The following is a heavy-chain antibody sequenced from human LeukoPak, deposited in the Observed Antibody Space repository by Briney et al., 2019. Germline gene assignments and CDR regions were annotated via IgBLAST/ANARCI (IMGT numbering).Heavy chain of an antibody. Sequence: GGSLRLSCAASGFTFSSYAMHWVRQAPGKGLEWVAVISYDGSNKYYADSVKGRFTISRDNSKNTLYLQMNSLRAEDTAVYYCARVGGYSYGGPLSDYWGQGTLVTVSS. CDR3: ARVGGYSYGGPLSDY. CDR2: ISYDGSNK. D-gene: IGHD5-18*01. J-gene: IGHJ4*02. CDR1: GFTFSSYA. V-gene: IGHV3-30-3*01.